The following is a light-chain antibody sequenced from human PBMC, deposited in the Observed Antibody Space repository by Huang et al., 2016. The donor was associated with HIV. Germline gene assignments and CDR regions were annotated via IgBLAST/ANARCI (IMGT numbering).Light chain of an antibody. V-gene: IGKV1-39*01. CDR2: TAS. CDR1: QSISRY. Sequence: DIEMTQSPSSLSASVGDRVTITCWARQSISRYLHWYQQKPGKAPKLLIHTASSLQSGVPSRFSGSGSGTEFTLTINNLQPDDFATYYCQQSYSAPTLTFGGGTKVDIK. J-gene: IGKJ4*01. CDR3: QQSYSAPTLT.